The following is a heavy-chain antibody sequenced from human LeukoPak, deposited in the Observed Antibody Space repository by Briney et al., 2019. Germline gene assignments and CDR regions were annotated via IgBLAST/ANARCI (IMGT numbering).Heavy chain of an antibody. J-gene: IGHJ4*02. CDR1: GFSLTNVW. CDR2: ISSSSGYI. Sequence: GGSLRLSCAASGFSLTNVWMNWVRQAPGKGLEWVSSISSSSGYIYYADSVRGRFTISRDNAKNSLSLQMNSLRAEDTAVYYCARGGKYCTNGVCHFYFDYWGQGTLVTVSS. D-gene: IGHD2-8*01. V-gene: IGHV3-21*01. CDR3: ARGGKYCTNGVCHFYFDY.